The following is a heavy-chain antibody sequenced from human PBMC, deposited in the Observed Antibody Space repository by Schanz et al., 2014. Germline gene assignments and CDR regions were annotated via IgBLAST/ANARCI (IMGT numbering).Heavy chain of an antibody. D-gene: IGHD3-22*01. CDR1: GFTFSTST. CDR2: ISASGGST. Sequence: EVQLVESGGGLVQPGGSLRLSCAASGFTFSTSTMHWVRQIPGKGLEWVSAISASGGSTYYADSVKGRFTISRDNSKNTLFLQMNSLRAEDTAVYYCARPPHDSSDYYPFDYWGQGTLVTVSA. V-gene: IGHV3-23*04. CDR3: ARPPHDSSDYYPFDY. J-gene: IGHJ4*02.